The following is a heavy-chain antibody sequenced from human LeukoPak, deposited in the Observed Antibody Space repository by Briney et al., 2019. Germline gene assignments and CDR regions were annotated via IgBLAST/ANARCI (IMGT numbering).Heavy chain of an antibody. J-gene: IGHJ2*01. CDR1: GFTFSNYW. D-gene: IGHD3-22*01. V-gene: IGHV3-7*01. Sequence: GGSLRLPCAASGFTFSNYWMSWVRQAPGKGLEWVANINQDGSEIYYGDSVKGRFTISRDNAKNSLNLQIDSLRAEDTAVYYCARDQGSMIVVRTTKWYFDLWGRGTLVTVFS. CDR3: ARDQGSMIVVRTTKWYFDL. CDR2: INQDGSEI.